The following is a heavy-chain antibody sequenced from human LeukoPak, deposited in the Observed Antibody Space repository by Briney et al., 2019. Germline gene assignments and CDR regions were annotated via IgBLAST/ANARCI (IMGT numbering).Heavy chain of an antibody. CDR1: GFTFDDYG. CDR2: INWNGGST. V-gene: IGHV3-20*04. Sequence: PGGSLRLSCAASGFTFDDYGMSWVRQAPGKGLEWVSGINWNGGSTGYADSVKGRFTISRDNAKNSLYLQMNSLRAEDTAVYYCAREGALTVTKDAFDIWGQGTMVTVSS. J-gene: IGHJ3*02. D-gene: IGHD4-17*01. CDR3: AREGALTVTKDAFDI.